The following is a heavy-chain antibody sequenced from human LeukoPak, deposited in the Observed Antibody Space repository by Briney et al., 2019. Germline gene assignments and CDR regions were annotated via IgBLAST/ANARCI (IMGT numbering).Heavy chain of an antibody. CDR2: SHGNGDT. CDR1: GGSISSFY. V-gene: IGHV4-59*08. J-gene: IGHJ5*02. D-gene: IGHD3-22*01. Sequence: SETLSLTCTVSGGSISSFYWSWIRQPLGMGLEWIGYSHGNGDTNYNPSLKSRVTISVDTSKNQCSLKLTSVTAADTAVYYCARHRAYDSGTYYRWFDPWGPGTLVTVSS. CDR3: ARHRAYDSGTYYRWFDP.